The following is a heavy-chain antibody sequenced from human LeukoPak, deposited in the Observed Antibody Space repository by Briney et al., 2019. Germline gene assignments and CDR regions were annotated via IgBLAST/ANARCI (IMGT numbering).Heavy chain of an antibody. Sequence: ASVKVSCRASGYTFAGYYMHWVRQAPGQGLEWMGRINPNSGGTNYAQKFQGRVTMTRDTSISTAYMELSRLRSDDTAVYYCARVETGTTRGNWFDPWGQGTLVTVSS. CDR3: ARVETGTTRGNWFDP. CDR1: GYTFAGYY. CDR2: INPNSGGT. V-gene: IGHV1-2*06. J-gene: IGHJ5*02. D-gene: IGHD1-1*01.